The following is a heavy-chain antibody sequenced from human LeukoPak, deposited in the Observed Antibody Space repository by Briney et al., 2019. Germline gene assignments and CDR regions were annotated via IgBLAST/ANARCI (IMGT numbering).Heavy chain of an antibody. CDR1: SGSISSYY. J-gene: IGHJ4*02. V-gene: IGHV4-59*08. Sequence: PSETLSLTCSVSSGSISSYYWSWIGQPPGKGLEWIGYIYYSGSTNYNPSLKSRVTISVDTSKNHFSLKLSSVTAADKGVYYCARHKGYGDYVAYSGKGTLVTVYS. D-gene: IGHD4-17*01. CDR2: IYYSGST. CDR3: ARHKGYGDYVAY.